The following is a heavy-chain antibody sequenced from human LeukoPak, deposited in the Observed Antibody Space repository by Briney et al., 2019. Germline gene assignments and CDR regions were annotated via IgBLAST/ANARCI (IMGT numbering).Heavy chain of an antibody. V-gene: IGHV5-51*01. J-gene: IGHJ4*02. CDR3: ARRYYYDSSGYYSTRPYYFDY. CDR2: IYPGDSDT. Sequence: GESLKISCKGSGYSFTSYWIGWVRQMPRKGLEWMGIIYPGDSDTRYSPSFQGQVTISADKSISTAYLQWSSLKASDTAMYYCARRYYYDSSGYYSTRPYYFDYWGQGTLVTVSS. D-gene: IGHD3-22*01. CDR1: GYSFTSYW.